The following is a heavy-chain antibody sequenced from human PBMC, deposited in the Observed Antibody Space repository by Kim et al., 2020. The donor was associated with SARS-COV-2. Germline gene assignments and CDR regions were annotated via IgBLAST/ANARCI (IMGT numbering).Heavy chain of an antibody. D-gene: IGHD3-22*01. CDR3: ARVDDDSSGYPFDY. J-gene: IGHJ4*02. Sequence: SETLSLTCAVYGGSFSGYYWSWIRQPPGKGLEWIGEINHSGSTNYNPSLKSRVTISVDTSKNQFSLKLSSVTAADTAVYYCARVDDDSSGYPFDYWGQGTLVTVSS. CDR1: GGSFSGYY. V-gene: IGHV4-34*01. CDR2: INHSGST.